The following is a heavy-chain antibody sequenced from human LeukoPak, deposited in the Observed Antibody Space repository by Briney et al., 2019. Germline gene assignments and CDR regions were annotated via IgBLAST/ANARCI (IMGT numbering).Heavy chain of an antibody. CDR1: GYTFTGYY. CDR3: ASGYSGYGTLTIEY. Sequence: ASVKVSCKASGYTFTGYYMHWVRQAPGQGLEWMGWINPNSGGTNYALQFQGRVTMTRDTSISTGYMELSRLRSEDTAVYYCASGYSGYGTLTIEYWGQGTLVTVSS. CDR2: INPNSGGT. J-gene: IGHJ4*02. D-gene: IGHD5-12*01. V-gene: IGHV1-2*02.